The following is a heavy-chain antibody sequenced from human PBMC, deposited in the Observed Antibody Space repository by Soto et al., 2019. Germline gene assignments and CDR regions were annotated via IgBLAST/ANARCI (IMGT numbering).Heavy chain of an antibody. Sequence: EVQLLESGGGLVQPGRSLRLSCAASGFTFSSYAMSWVRQAPGQGLEWVSAISGSGGTTYYAASVKGRFTISRDNSKNTLFLQMNSLRAEDTAVYYCVKFFVETGGSSGWPWTFHYWGQGTLVTVSS. CDR2: ISGSGGTT. CDR3: VKFFVETGGSSGWPWTFHY. D-gene: IGHD6-25*01. V-gene: IGHV3-23*01. CDR1: GFTFSSYA. J-gene: IGHJ4*02.